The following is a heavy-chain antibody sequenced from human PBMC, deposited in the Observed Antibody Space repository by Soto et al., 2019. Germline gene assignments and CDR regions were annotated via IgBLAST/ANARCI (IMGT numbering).Heavy chain of an antibody. D-gene: IGHD5-18*01. J-gene: IGHJ6*02. CDR2: MNPNSGNT. CDR3: AGQRGYSYGVYGMDV. CDR1: GYTFTSYD. Sequence: ASVKVCCKASGYTFTSYDINWVREATGQGLEWMGWMNPNSGNTGYAQKFQGRVTMTRNTSISTAYMELSSLRSEDTAVYYCAGQRGYSYGVYGMDVWGQGTTVTVSS. V-gene: IGHV1-8*01.